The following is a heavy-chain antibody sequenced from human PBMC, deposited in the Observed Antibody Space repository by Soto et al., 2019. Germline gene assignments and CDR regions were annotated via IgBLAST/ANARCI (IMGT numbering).Heavy chain of an antibody. CDR2: ISYSGTT. D-gene: IGHD3-22*01. Sequence: SETLSLTCSVSGGSVNSGNYYWSWIRQPPGKGLEWIGYISYSGTTYYNPSLKSRLTISIYTSKNQFSLKLTSVTAADTAVYYRPRFPSTYHYARGGYYYHWIDTWGQGTLVAVSS. J-gene: IGHJ5*02. V-gene: IGHV4-30-4*01. CDR3: PRFPSTYHYARGGYYYHWIDT. CDR1: GGSVNSGNYY.